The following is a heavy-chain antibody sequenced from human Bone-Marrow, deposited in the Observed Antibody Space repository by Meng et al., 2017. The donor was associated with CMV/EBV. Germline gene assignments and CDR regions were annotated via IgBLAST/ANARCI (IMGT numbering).Heavy chain of an antibody. CDR3: AKNEQLWFKPFDY. CDR2: ISSVSTTI. CDR1: GFTFSTHS. V-gene: IGHV3-48*01. Sequence: GESLKISCASSGFTFSTHSMNWVRQAPGKGLEWVSYISSVSTTIYYADSVKGRFAISRDNSKNTLYLQMNSLRAEDTAVYYCAKNEQLWFKPFDYWGQGTLVTVSS. J-gene: IGHJ4*02. D-gene: IGHD5-18*01.